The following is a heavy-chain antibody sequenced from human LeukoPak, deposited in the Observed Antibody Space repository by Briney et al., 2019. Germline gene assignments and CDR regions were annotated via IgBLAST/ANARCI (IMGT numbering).Heavy chain of an antibody. D-gene: IGHD3-22*01. CDR2: IYHSGST. J-gene: IGHJ4*02. Sequence: SETLSLTCTVSGGSISSYYWGWIRQPPGKGLEWIGGIYHSGSTYYNPSLKSRVTISVDTSKNQFSLKLSSVTAADTAVYYCARTIHFYDTSGYFNPFDFWGQGSLVTVSS. V-gene: IGHV4-38-2*02. CDR1: GGSISSYY. CDR3: ARTIHFYDTSGYFNPFDF.